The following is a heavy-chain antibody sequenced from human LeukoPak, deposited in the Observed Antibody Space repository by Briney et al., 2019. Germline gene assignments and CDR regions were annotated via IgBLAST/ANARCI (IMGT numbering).Heavy chain of an antibody. D-gene: IGHD3-3*01. J-gene: IGHJ4*02. CDR1: GGSISSGGYS. CDR3: ARVTMEWLLSFDY. Sequence: SETLSLTCAVSGGSISSGGYSWSWIRQPPGKGLEWIGYIYHSGSTYYNPSLKSRVTISVDRSKNQFSLKLSSVTAADTAVYYCARVTMEWLLSFDYWGQGTLVTVSS. V-gene: IGHV4-30-2*01. CDR2: IYHSGST.